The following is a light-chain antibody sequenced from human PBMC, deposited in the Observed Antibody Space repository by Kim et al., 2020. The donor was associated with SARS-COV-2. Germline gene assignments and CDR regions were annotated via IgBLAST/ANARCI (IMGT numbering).Light chain of an antibody. CDR1: ELSRNC. J-gene: IGLJ2*01. CDR3: QAWDNSIVV. V-gene: IGLV3-1*01. CDR2: RDG. Sequence: VTPGQTPIITGSGHELSRNCAYWYQQRPGPSAVLVIDRDGKRPSGIPERFSGSTSGNAATLTSSGAQPMDEADYYCQAWDNSIVVFGGGTQLTVL.